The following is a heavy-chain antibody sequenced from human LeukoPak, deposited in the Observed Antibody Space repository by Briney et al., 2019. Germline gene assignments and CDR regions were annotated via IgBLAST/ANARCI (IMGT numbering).Heavy chain of an antibody. Sequence: KPSETLSLTCAVYGGSFSGYYWSWIRQPPGKGLEWIGYIYYSGSTNYNPSLKSRVTISVDTSKNQFSLKLSSVAAADTAVYYCARGVRYSIYFDYWGQGTLVTVSS. V-gene: IGHV4-59*01. D-gene: IGHD2-15*01. CDR3: ARGVRYSIYFDY. J-gene: IGHJ4*02. CDR1: GGSFSGYY. CDR2: IYYSGST.